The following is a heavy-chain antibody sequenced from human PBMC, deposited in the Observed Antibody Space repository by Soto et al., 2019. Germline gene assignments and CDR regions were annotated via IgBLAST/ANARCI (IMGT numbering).Heavy chain of an antibody. Sequence: QVQLVQSGAEVKKPGSSVKVSCKASGGTFSSYAISWVRQAPGQGLEWMGGIIPIFGTANYAQKFQGRVTITADKSTGTAYMELSSLRSEDTAVYYCARLGEGYTYDSSGYYYHWGQGTLVTVSS. CDR2: IIPIFGTA. CDR1: GGTFSSYA. J-gene: IGHJ5*02. V-gene: IGHV1-69*06. D-gene: IGHD3-22*01. CDR3: ARLGEGYTYDSSGYYYH.